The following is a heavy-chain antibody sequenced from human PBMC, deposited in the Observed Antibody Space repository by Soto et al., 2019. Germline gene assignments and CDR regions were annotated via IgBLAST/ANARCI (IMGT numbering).Heavy chain of an antibody. J-gene: IGHJ6*02. Sequence: QGQLEQSGGEVKKPGSSVKVSCKASRVAFSKFIVTWVRQAPGLGLEWVGGIIPIFGTANYAQKFQGRVTITGRASSSTSSLPGNNLRAEDTAVSYGAKVWYSSPMRYFYGMDVWAEGTTVTASS. D-gene: IGHD6-19*01. CDR3: AKVWYSSPMRYFYGMDV. V-gene: IGHV1-69*01. CDR2: IIPIFGTA. CDR1: RVAFSKFI.